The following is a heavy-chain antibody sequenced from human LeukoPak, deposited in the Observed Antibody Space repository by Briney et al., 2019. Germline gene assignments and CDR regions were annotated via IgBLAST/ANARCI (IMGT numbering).Heavy chain of an antibody. CDR1: GYTLTELS. CDR3: ARDRSLYSSTWYVPRDGFDI. V-gene: IGHV1-24*01. J-gene: IGHJ3*02. D-gene: IGHD6-13*01. CDR2: FDPEVGKT. Sequence: ASVKVSCKVSGYTLTELSMHWVRQAPGKGLEWMGGFDPEVGKTIYAQKFQGRVTITADRSTSTAYMELSSLRSEDTAVYYCARDRSLYSSTWYVPRDGFDIWGQGTMVTVSS.